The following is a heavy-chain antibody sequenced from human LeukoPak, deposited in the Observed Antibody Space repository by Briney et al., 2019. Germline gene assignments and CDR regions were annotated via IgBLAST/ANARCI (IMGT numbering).Heavy chain of an antibody. Sequence: GGSLRLSCAASGFTFSNAWMSWVRQAPGKGLEWVANIERDGSKKTYVDSVKGRFTISRDNAKNSLYLQMSSLRAEDTAVYYCATAPAAADSCWGQGTLVAVSS. CDR2: IERDGSKK. V-gene: IGHV3-7*01. J-gene: IGHJ4*02. D-gene: IGHD6-13*01. CDR3: ATAPAAADSC. CDR1: GFTFSNAW.